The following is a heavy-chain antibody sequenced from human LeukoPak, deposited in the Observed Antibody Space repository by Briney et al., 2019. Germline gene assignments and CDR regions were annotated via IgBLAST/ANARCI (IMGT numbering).Heavy chain of an antibody. V-gene: IGHV4-39*07. D-gene: IGHD6-19*01. Sequence: SETLSLTCTVSGGSISSSSYYWGWIRQPPGKGLEWIGSIYYSGSTYYNPSLKSRVTISVDTSKNQFSLKLSSVTAADTAVYYCARAVAVASPLFDYWGQGTLVTVSS. CDR3: ARAVAVASPLFDY. J-gene: IGHJ4*02. CDR2: IYYSGST. CDR1: GGSISSSSYY.